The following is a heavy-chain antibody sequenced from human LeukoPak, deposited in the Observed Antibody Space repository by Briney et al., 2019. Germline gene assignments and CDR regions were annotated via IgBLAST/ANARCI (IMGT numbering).Heavy chain of an antibody. CDR1: GFTFSSYS. J-gene: IGHJ4*02. V-gene: IGHV3-21*01. Sequence: GGSLRLSCAASGFTFSSYSMNWVRQAPGKGLEWVSSISSSSSYIYYADSVKGRFTISRDNAKNSLYLQMNSLRAEDTAVYYCARDAPTDIVLMVYAGLTYYFDYWGQGTLVTVSS. D-gene: IGHD2-8*01. CDR3: ARDAPTDIVLMVYAGLTYYFDY. CDR2: ISSSSSYI.